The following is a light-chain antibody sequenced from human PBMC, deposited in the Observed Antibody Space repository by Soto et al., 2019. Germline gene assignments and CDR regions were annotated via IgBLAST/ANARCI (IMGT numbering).Light chain of an antibody. Sequence: EIVLTQSPATLSLSPGERATRSCRASQSVSSYLAWYQQKPGQAPRLLMYEASTRATGIPARFSGGGSGTDFTLTISSLEPEDFAVYYCQQRSDWPWTFGQGTRLEIK. J-gene: IGKJ5*01. V-gene: IGKV3-11*01. CDR2: EAS. CDR1: QSVSSY. CDR3: QQRSDWPWT.